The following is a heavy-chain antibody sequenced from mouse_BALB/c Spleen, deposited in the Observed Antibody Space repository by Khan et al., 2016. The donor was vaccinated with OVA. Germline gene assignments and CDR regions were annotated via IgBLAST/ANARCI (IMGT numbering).Heavy chain of an antibody. CDR1: GYTFTTYW. V-gene: IGHV1-7*01. Sequence: VQLQESGAELAKPGATVKMSCKASGYTFTTYWMHWVKQRPRQGLEWIGYINPTSGYTDYNDKLKDRATLSADKSSSTAYMQLNSLTSEDSAVYYCTRDRIDYWGQGTTLTVSS. CDR2: INPTSGYT. J-gene: IGHJ2*01. CDR3: TRDRIDY.